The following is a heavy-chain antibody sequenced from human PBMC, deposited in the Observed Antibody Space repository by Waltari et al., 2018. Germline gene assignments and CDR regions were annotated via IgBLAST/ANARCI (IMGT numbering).Heavy chain of an antibody. J-gene: IGHJ4*02. CDR2: IYDSGRT. V-gene: IGHV4-38-2*02. D-gene: IGHD1-26*01. CDR1: GYSISSGYY. CDR3: TREEGGATDY. Sequence: QVQLQESGPGLVKPSETLSLTCAVSGYSISSGYYWGWIRQPQGKGLEWIGTIYDSGRTFYTPSLKSRVTLSVDTSQNQFSLKLSSVTAADTAVYYCTREEGGATDYWGQGTLVTVSS.